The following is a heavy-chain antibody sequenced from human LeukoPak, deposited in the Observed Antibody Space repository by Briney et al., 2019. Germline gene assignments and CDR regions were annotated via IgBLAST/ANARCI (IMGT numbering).Heavy chain of an antibody. CDR2: ISGSGGST. V-gene: IGHV3-23*01. D-gene: IGHD3-16*01. CDR1: GFTVSSNY. CDR3: AKDMGEGGYDI. J-gene: IGHJ3*02. Sequence: PGGSLRLSCAASGFTVSSNYMSWVRQAPGKGLEWVSAISGSGGSTYYADSVKGRFTISRDNSKNTLYLQMNSLRAEDMALYYCAKDMGEGGYDIWGQGTMVTVSS.